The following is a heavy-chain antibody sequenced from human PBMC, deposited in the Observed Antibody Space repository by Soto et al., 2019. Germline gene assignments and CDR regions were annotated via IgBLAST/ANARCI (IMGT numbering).Heavy chain of an antibody. CDR2: IIPLFGTP. D-gene: IGHD3-10*01. V-gene: IGHV1-69*13. Sequence: SVKVSCKASGCIFSTYAISCLRQAPGQGLEWMGGIIPLFGTPNYAQRFQGRVTITADESTSTAYMELSRLRSEDTAVHYCARDRDDYGSGNYYNRIDFWGQGTLVTVSS. CDR3: ARDRDDYGSGNYYNRIDF. J-gene: IGHJ4*02. CDR1: GCIFSTYA.